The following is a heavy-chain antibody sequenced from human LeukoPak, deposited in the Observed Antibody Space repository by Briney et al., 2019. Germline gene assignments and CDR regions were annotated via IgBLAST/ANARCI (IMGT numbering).Heavy chain of an antibody. J-gene: IGHJ3*02. Sequence: ASVKVSCKASGYTFTSYSMNWVRQAPGQGLEWLGWINTNTGNPTYAQGFTGRFVFSLDTSVNTAYLQISSLRAEDTAVYYCARVVHPYDYESSGLTYDAFDIWGQGTMVTVSS. D-gene: IGHD3-22*01. CDR3: ARVVHPYDYESSGLTYDAFDI. CDR1: GYTFTSYS. CDR2: INTNTGNP. V-gene: IGHV7-4-1*02.